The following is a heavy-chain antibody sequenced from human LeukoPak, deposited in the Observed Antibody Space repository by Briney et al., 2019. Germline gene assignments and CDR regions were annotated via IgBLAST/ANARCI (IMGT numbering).Heavy chain of an antibody. D-gene: IGHD2-2*01. CDR1: GGTFSSYA. V-gene: IGHV1-46*01. CDR3: ARLYQQLPTGWYYMDV. J-gene: IGHJ6*03. Sequence: GASVKVSCKASGGTFSSYAISWVRQAPGQGPEWMGVISPSGGSTTYAQKFQGRVTLTRDMSTSTDYLELSSLRSDDTAVYYCARLYQQLPTGWYYMDVWGKGTTVTVSS. CDR2: ISPSGGST.